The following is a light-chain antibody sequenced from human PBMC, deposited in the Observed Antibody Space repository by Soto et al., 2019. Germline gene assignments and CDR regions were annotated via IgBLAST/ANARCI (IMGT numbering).Light chain of an antibody. CDR1: QSLNSNY. Sequence: EIVLTQSPGTLSLSPGERATLSCRASQSLNSNYLAWYQQKPDQAPRLLIYGASSRATGIPDRFSGSGSGTDFTLTISRLEPEDFAVYYCQQYGNSPITFGQGTRLAIK. CDR2: GAS. V-gene: IGKV3-20*01. CDR3: QQYGNSPIT. J-gene: IGKJ5*01.